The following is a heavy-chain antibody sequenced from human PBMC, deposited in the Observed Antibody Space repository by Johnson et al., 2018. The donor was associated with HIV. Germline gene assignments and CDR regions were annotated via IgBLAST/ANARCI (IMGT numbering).Heavy chain of an antibody. J-gene: IGHJ3*02. CDR3: ARVLRLPRLGAFDI. CDR1: GFTFSSYA. V-gene: IGHV3-30-3*01. Sequence: VQLVESGGGVVRPGGSLRLSCAASGFTFSSYAMHWVRQAPGKGLEWVAVISYDGSTKYYADSVKGRFTISRDNSKNTLYLQMNSLRAEDTAVYYCARVLRLPRLGAFDIWGQGTMVTVSS. CDR2: ISYDGSTK. D-gene: IGHD5-12*01.